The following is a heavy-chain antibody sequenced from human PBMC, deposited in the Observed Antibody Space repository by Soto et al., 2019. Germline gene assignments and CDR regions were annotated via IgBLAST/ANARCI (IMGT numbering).Heavy chain of an antibody. Sequence: SETLSLTCTVSGGSISSGGYYWSWIRQHPGKGLEWIGYIYYSGSTYYNPSLKSRVTISVDTSKNQFSLKLSSVTAADTAVYYCARDAVSFLGMDVWGQGTTVTVS. V-gene: IGHV4-31*03. J-gene: IGHJ6*02. D-gene: IGHD3-3*01. CDR2: IYYSGST. CDR1: GGSISSGGYY. CDR3: ARDAVSFLGMDV.